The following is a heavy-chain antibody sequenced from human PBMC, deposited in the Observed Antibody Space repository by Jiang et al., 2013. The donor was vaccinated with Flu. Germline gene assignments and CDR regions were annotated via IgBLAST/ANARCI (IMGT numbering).Heavy chain of an antibody. V-gene: IGHV3-33*01. CDR3: ARDIWSRYFDL. D-gene: IGHD3-10*01. CDR2: IFYDGSKK. CDR1: GFTFSDYG. Sequence: LLESGGGVVQPGRSLRLSCAASGFTFSDYGMHWFRQAPGKGLEWVAVIFYDGSKKYYADSVKGRFTVSRDNSNLYVQMSNLRVEDTAVYYCARDIWSRYFDLWGRGTLVTVSS. J-gene: IGHJ2*01.